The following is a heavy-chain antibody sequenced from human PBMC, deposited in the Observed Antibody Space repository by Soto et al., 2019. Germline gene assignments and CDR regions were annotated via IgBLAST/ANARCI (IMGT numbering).Heavy chain of an antibody. D-gene: IGHD3-22*01. CDR1: GYTFTTNF. CDR3: ARAHYDSDAFDF. CDR2: ISPGGGTT. Sequence: VQLVQSGAEVKKPGASVKISCKASGYTFTTNFIHWIRQAPGQGLEWVGIISPGGGTTVYAQKFRRRVSMTRDTSTSTVYMELRNLRSEDPAVFYCARAHYDSDAFDFWGHGTMVSVSS. J-gene: IGHJ3*01. V-gene: IGHV1-46*03.